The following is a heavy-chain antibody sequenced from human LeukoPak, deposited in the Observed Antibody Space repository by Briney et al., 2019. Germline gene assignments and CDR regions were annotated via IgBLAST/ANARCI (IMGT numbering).Heavy chain of an antibody. D-gene: IGHD3-3*01. CDR3: ARLWRPTGNFDN. CDR1: GGSISSSSYY. J-gene: IGHJ4*02. CDR2: IYYSGST. Sequence: SETLSLTCTVSGGSISSSSYYWGWIRQPPGKGLEWIGTIYYSGSTYYNPSLKSRVTISVDTSKNQFSLKLSSVTAADTPVYYCARLWRPTGNFDNSGQGTLVTVSS. V-gene: IGHV4-39*01.